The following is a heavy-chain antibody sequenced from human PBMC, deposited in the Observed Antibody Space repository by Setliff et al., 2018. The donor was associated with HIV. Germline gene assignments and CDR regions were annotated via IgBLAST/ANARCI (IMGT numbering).Heavy chain of an antibody. CDR1: GGSISTGVYY. CDR3: ARGRWTEAGKPFYFDR. J-gene: IGHJ4*02. CDR2: ISASGST. D-gene: IGHD6-13*01. Sequence: SETLSLTCTVSGGSISTGVYYWSWIRQPADKALEWIGRISASGSTNYNPSLESRVTLSIDTSNNQFSLKLTSVTAADTAVYYCARGRWTEAGKPFYFDRWGQGRLVTVSS. V-gene: IGHV4-61*02.